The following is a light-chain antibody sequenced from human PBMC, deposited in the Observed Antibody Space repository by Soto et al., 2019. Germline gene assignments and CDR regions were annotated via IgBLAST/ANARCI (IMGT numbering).Light chain of an antibody. Sequence: DIVMTQSPDSLAVSLGERATINCKSSQSVLFSSNNKNYLAWFQQKIGQPPKLLIYWASTRESGVPDRFSGSWSGTDFTLTISSLQAEDVAVYYCQQYFSTPLTFGGGTKVEIK. J-gene: IGKJ4*01. CDR3: QQYFSTPLT. V-gene: IGKV4-1*01. CDR1: QSVLFSSNNKNY. CDR2: WAS.